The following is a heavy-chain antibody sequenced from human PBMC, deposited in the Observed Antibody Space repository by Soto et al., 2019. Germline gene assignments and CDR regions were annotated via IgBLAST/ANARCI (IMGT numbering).Heavy chain of an antibody. CDR2: ISGSGGET. D-gene: IGHD1-1*01. J-gene: IGHJ4*02. CDR1: GFTFNIYE. V-gene: IGHV3-48*03. Sequence: GGSLRLSCAASGFTFNIYEMNWVRQAPGKGLEWVSYISGSGGETYYADSVKGRFTVSRDNAKNSLFLQMNNLRVEDTAVYYCATAPWNNAYCGQGTLVTVSS. CDR3: ATAPWNNAY.